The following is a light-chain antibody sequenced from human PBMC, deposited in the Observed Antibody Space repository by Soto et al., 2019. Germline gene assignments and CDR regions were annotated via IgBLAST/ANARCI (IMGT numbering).Light chain of an antibody. CDR3: QQYKSYLRS. Sequence: DIQLTQSPSTLSASVGDRVTITCRASQTVMTYLAWYQQKPGKATNVLIHGASNLESGVPSRFSGSGSGTAFTLTISRLQADDFATYHCQQYKSYLRSCGQGT. J-gene: IGKJ2*01. CDR1: QTVMTY. CDR2: GAS. V-gene: IGKV1-5*01.